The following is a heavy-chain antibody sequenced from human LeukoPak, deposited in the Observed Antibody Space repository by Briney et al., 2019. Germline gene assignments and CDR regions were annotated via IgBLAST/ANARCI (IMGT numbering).Heavy chain of an antibody. Sequence: GGSLRLSCAASGFTFSSYAMSWVRQAPGKGLEWVSVISGSGGSTYYADSVKGRFTISRDNSKNTLYLQMNSLRAEDTAVYYCAKDAELWELLTGAFDIWGQGTMVTVSS. CDR2: ISGSGGST. D-gene: IGHD1-26*01. CDR1: GFTFSSYA. J-gene: IGHJ3*02. V-gene: IGHV3-23*01. CDR3: AKDAELWELLTGAFDI.